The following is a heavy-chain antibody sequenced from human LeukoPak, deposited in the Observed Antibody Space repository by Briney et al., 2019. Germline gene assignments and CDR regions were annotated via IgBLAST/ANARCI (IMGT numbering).Heavy chain of an antibody. J-gene: IGHJ4*02. CDR1: GFTFNSYG. CDR2: IWYDGSYK. Sequence: GRSLRLYCAASGFTFNSYGMHWVRQAPGKGLEWVAVIWYDGSYKYYADSVKGRFTISKDNSKNTLELQMSSLRADDTAVYYCARWASIQATYFFDYWGQGTLVTVSS. V-gene: IGHV3-33*01. D-gene: IGHD2-21*01. CDR3: ARWASIQATYFFDY.